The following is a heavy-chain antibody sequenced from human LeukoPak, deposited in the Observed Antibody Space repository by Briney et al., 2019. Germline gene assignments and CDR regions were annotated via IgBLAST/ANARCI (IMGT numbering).Heavy chain of an antibody. CDR2: IYYSGST. D-gene: IGHD3-10*01. CDR1: GGSISSYY. V-gene: IGHV4-59*01. J-gene: IGHJ5*02. Sequence: SETLSPTCTVSGGSISSYYWSWIRQPPGKGLEWIGYIYYSGSTNYNPSLKSRVTISVDTSKNQFSLKLSSVTAADTAVYYCARVVTMVRGAHNWFDPWGQGTLVTVSS. CDR3: ARVVTMVRGAHNWFDP.